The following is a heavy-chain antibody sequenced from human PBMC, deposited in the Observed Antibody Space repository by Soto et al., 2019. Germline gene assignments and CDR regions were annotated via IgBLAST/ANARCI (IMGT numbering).Heavy chain of an antibody. CDR2: ITASSATI. Sequence: EMQLVESGGGLVQPGESLRLSCAASGFTFSAYSMNWVRQAPGKGPEWISYITASSATIYYADSVKGRFTISRDNAKNSLYLQMNSLREGDTAVYYCARDNGMAGSFDPWGQGTLVTVSS. V-gene: IGHV3-48*02. CDR1: GFTFSAYS. D-gene: IGHD2-8*01. CDR3: ARDNGMAGSFDP. J-gene: IGHJ5*02.